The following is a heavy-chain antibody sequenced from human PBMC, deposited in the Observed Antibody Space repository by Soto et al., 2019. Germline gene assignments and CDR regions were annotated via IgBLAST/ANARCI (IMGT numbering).Heavy chain of an antibody. CDR1: GGTFSSYT. D-gene: IGHD4-17*01. J-gene: IGHJ4*02. V-gene: IGHV1-69*02. Sequence: QVQLVQSGAEVKKPGSSVKVSCKASGGTFSSYTINWVRQAPGQGLEWVGRIIPILGIAKNAQKFQGRVTITADKSTITAYMELSSLRSEDTSVYYCAAEYGANSAWGPGTLVTVSS. CDR2: IIPILGIA. CDR3: AAEYGANSA.